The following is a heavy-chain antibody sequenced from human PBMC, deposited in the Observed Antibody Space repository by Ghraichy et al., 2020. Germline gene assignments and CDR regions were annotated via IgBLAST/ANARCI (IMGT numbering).Heavy chain of an antibody. CDR1: GGSISSYY. J-gene: IGHJ6*02. V-gene: IGHV4-59*01. D-gene: IGHD3-3*01. Sequence: SETLSLTCTVSGGSISSYYWSWIRQPPGKGLEWIGYIYYSGSTNYNPSLKSRVTISVDTSKNQFSLKLSSVTAADTAVYYCARGRITIFGVALDVWGQGTTVTVSS. CDR2: IYYSGST. CDR3: ARGRITIFGVALDV.